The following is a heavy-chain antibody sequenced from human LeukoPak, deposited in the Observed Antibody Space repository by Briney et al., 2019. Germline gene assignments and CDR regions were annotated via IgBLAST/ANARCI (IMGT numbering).Heavy chain of an antibody. CDR3: ARAGPQSGSYNSPRFDY. CDR1: GGSISSYY. V-gene: IGHV4-59*12. Sequence: SETLSLTCTVSGGSISSYYWSWIRQPPGKGLEWIGYIYYSGSTNYNPSLKSRVTISVDTSKNQFSLKLSSVTAADTAVYYCARAGPQSGSYNSPRFDYWGQGTLVTVSS. J-gene: IGHJ4*02. CDR2: IYYSGST. D-gene: IGHD1-26*01.